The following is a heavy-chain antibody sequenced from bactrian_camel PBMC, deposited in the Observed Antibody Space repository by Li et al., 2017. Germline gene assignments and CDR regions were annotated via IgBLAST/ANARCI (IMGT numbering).Heavy chain of an antibody. CDR1: GLTFSNYH. D-gene: IGHD8*01. V-gene: IGHV3S5*01. CDR2: INNDAKYT. J-gene: IGHJ6*01. CDR3: GVDRRLLTGLTYGGSCVVSQPGNFGF. Sequence: QVQLVESGGGSAQAGGSLRLSCAASGLTFSNYHIIWVRQPPGKGLEWVSSINNDAKYTFSTDSVKGRFTISRDKDKDTLYLQMNNLTPEDSATYYCGVDRRLLTGLTYGGSCVVSQPGNFGFWGQGTQVTVS.